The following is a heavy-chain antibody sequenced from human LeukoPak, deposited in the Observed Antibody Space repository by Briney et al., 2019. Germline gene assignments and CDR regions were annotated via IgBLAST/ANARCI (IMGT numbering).Heavy chain of an antibody. CDR3: AKDLGGSATTV. J-gene: IGHJ4*02. CDR2: ISWSGDRM. V-gene: IGHV3-9*01. Sequence: HPGGSLRLYCAASGFTFEDHVMHWVRQAPGKGLEWVSSISWSGDRMGYADAVKGRFTISRDNAKNSRFLQMNSLRVEDTALYYCAKDLGGSATTVWGQGTLVTVSS. D-gene: IGHD2-2*01. CDR1: GFTFEDHV.